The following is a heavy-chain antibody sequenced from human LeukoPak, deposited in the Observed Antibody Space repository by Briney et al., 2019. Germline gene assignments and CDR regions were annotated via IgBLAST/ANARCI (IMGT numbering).Heavy chain of an antibody. CDR3: ARLDPLDWYFDL. CDR2: IYYNGNT. CDR1: GGSISSGGYS. V-gene: IGHV4-30-4*07. Sequence: IPSETLSLTCAVSGGSISSGGYSWSWIRQPPGKGLEWIGYIYYNGNTYYSPSLKSRVSLSVDTSKSQFSLNLSSVTAADTAVYYCARLDPLDWYFDLWGRGTLVTVSS. J-gene: IGHJ2*01.